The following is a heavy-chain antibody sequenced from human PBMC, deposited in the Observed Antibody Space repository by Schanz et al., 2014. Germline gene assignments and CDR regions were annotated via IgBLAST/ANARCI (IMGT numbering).Heavy chain of an antibody. CDR1: GYVFTAYY. CDR2: ISSYNPNT. V-gene: IGHV1-18*04. J-gene: IGHJ4*02. CDR3: ARGSGELLGFGY. D-gene: IGHD1-26*01. Sequence: QGHLVQSGAEVKEPGASVQVSCKASGYVFTAYYMHWVRQAPGQGLEWMGWISSYNPNTKSTQKFQGRVTMTTDTSTSTAYMELRSLSSDDTAVYYCARGSGELLGFGYWGQGTLVSVSS.